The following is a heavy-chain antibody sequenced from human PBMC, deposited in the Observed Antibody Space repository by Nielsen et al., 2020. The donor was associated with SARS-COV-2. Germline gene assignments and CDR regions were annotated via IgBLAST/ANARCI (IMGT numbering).Heavy chain of an antibody. D-gene: IGHD3-16*02. CDR1: GFTFDDYA. Sequence: SLKISCAASGFTFDDYAMHWVRQAPGKGLEWVSGISWNSGSIGYADSVKGRFTISRDNAKNSLYLQMNSLKTEDTAVYYCTTDRVYDYVWGSYRHVDYWGQGTLVTVSS. CDR2: ISWNSGSI. V-gene: IGHV3-9*01. J-gene: IGHJ4*02. CDR3: TTDRVYDYVWGSYRHVDY.